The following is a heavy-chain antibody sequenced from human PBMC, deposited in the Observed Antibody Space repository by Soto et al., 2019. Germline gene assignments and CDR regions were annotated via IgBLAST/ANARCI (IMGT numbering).Heavy chain of an antibody. CDR2: ISGSGGST. V-gene: IGHV3-23*01. CDR1: GFTFSSYA. Sequence: GGSLRLSCAASGFTFSSYAMSWVRQAPGKGLEWVAAISGSGGSTYYADSVKGRFTISRDNSNNTLYLQMNSLRAEDTAVYYCAKDLKIWTGQYGMDVWGKGTTGTGSS. CDR3: AKDLKIWTGQYGMDV. J-gene: IGHJ6*04. D-gene: IGHD3-9*01.